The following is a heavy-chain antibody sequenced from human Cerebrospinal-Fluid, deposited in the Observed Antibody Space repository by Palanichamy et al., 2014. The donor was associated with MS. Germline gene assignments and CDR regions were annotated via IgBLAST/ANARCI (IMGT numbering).Heavy chain of an antibody. V-gene: IGHV4-59*01. D-gene: IGHD6-19*01. J-gene: IGHJ4*02. Sequence: QVQLQESGPGLVKPSETLSLTCTVSGGSISSYYWSWIRQPPGKGLEWIGVYLLQWEHQLQSLPQESSHHISRHVQDQFSLKLSSVTAADTAFYYCARVRSGWYYFDYWGQGTLLTVSS. CDR1: GGSISSYY. CDR2: LLQWEH. CDR3: ARVRSGWYYFDY.